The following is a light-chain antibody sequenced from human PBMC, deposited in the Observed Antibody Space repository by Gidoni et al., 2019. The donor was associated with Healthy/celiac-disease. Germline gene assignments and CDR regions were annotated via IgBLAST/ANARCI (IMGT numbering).Light chain of an antibody. CDR3: QQRSNWPPLT. CDR1: QSVSSY. J-gene: IGKJ4*01. Sequence: EIVSTQSPATLSLSPGERATLSCRASQSVSSYLAWYQQKPGQAPRLLIYDASNRATVIPARFSGSGSGTDFTLTISSLEPEDFAVYYCQQRSNWPPLTFGGGTKVEIK. CDR2: DAS. V-gene: IGKV3-11*01.